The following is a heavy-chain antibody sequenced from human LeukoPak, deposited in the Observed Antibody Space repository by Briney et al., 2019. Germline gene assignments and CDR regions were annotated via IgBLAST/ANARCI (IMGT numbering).Heavy chain of an antibody. CDR2: MNPNSGNT. D-gene: IGHD3-10*01. Sequence: ASVKVSCKASGYTFTSYDINWVRQATGQALDGMGWMNPNSGNTGYAQKFQGRVTMTRTPSISTAYMELSSLRSEDTAVYYCARAGWRYGSGSYYVAYWGQGTLVTVSS. V-gene: IGHV1-8*01. CDR1: GYTFTSYD. CDR3: ARAGWRYGSGSYYVAY. J-gene: IGHJ4*02.